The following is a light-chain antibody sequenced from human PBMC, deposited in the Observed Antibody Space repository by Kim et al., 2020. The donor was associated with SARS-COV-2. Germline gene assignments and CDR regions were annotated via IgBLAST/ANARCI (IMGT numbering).Light chain of an antibody. CDR1: QSLLDSTGYDY. V-gene: IGKV2-28*01. J-gene: IGKJ1*01. Sequence: ASISCRSSQSLLDSTGYDYLEWYLQKPGQSPQLLMYLGSNRDSGVPDRFSGRGSGTDFTLKISRVEAEDVGVYYCMQALQTPLTFGQGTKVDIK. CDR3: MQALQTPLT. CDR2: LGS.